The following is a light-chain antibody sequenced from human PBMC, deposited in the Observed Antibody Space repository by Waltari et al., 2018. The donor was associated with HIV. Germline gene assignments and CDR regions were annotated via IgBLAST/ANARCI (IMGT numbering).Light chain of an antibody. CDR3: QQTYYTPRS. CDR1: QRISSY. CDR2: AAT. J-gene: IGKJ2*03. V-gene: IGKV1-39*01. Sequence: DIQVTQSPSALSASVGDRVTITCRASQRISSYVNWYQQRPGRAPRLLIYAATTLQRGVASRFSGSGFGTHFTLTINSVQPEDFAVYYCQQTYYTPRSFGQGTKLDI.